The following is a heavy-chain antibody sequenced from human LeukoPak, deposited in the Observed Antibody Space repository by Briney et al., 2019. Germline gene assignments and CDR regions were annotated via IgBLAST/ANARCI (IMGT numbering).Heavy chain of an antibody. J-gene: IGHJ3*02. CDR1: GFTFSIHG. CDR3: ARGGDTGGKADAKDI. Sequence: PGRSLRLSCAASGFTFSIHGMHWVRQAPGKGLEWVAAIWYDGSNKYYADSVKGRFSISRDNSKNTLYLQMDSLRAEDTAVYYCARGGDTGGKADAKDIWGQGTMVTVSS. V-gene: IGHV3-33*01. D-gene: IGHD2-8*02. CDR2: IWYDGSNK.